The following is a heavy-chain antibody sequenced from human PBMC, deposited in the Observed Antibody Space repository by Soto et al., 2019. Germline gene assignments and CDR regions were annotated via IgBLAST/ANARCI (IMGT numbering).Heavy chain of an antibody. CDR3: ARDRPQVLVVVVATTDAFDI. V-gene: IGHV3-74*01. Sequence: GGSLRLSCAASGFTFSSYWMHWVRQAPGKGLVWVSRIISDGSSTSYADSVKGRFTISRDNAKNTLYLQMNSLRAEDTAVYYCARDRPQVLVVVVATTDAFDIWGQGTMVTVSS. J-gene: IGHJ3*02. D-gene: IGHD2-15*01. CDR2: IISDGSST. CDR1: GFTFSSYW.